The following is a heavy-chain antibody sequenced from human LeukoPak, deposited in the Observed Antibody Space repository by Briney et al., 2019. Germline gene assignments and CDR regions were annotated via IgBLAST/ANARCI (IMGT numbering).Heavy chain of an antibody. CDR1: GYTFTSYG. CDR2: ISAYNGNT. V-gene: IGHV1-18*01. CDR3: ARGGFSGYYATNWFDP. D-gene: IGHD3-3*01. Sequence: ASVKVSCKASGYTFTSYGISWVRPAHGQGLEWMGWISAYNGNTNYAQKLQGRVTMTTDTSTSTAYMELRSLRSDDTAVYYCARGGFSGYYATNWFDPWGQGTLVTVSS. J-gene: IGHJ5*02.